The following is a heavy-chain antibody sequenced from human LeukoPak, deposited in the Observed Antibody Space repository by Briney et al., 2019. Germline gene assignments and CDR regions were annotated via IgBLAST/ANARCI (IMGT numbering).Heavy chain of an antibody. J-gene: IGHJ4*02. CDR1: GFIFSTYS. V-gene: IGHV3-21*06. CDR2: IDSSSSYI. CDR3: AREGAKRGYSGYDAMY. D-gene: IGHD5-12*01. Sequence: GGSLRLSCAASGFIFSTYSLTWVRQAPGKGLEWVSSIDSSSSYIHYADSVKGRFTISRDNAKNSMYLEMNSLRAEDTAVYYCAREGAKRGYSGYDAMYWGQGTLVIVSS.